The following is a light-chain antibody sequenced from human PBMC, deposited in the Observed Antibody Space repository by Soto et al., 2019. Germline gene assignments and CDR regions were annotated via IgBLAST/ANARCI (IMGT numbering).Light chain of an antibody. CDR3: QQYNSYSPWT. J-gene: IGKJ1*01. CDR2: DAS. Sequence: DIQMTQSPSTLSASVGDRVTISCRASQSISSLLAWYQQKPGKAPNLLIYDASTLQSGVPSRFSGSGSGTQFTLTINSLQPDDFATYYCQQYNSYSPWTFGQGTKVDI. CDR1: QSISSL. V-gene: IGKV1-5*01.